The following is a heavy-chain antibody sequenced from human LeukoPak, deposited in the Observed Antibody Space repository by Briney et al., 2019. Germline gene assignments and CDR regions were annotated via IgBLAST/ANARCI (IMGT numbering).Heavy chain of an antibody. CDR2: INSSSSYI. CDR1: GFTFRSYS. V-gene: IGHV3-21*01. J-gene: IGHJ3*02. Sequence: AGGSLRLSCAAPGFTFRSYSMNWGRPGPGEGLEWGSSINSSSSYIYYADSVKGRFTISRDNAKNSLYLQMNSLRAEDTAVYYCARDMGNYYDSSGYAYAFDIWGQGTMVTVSS. CDR3: ARDMGNYYDSSGYAYAFDI. D-gene: IGHD3-22*01.